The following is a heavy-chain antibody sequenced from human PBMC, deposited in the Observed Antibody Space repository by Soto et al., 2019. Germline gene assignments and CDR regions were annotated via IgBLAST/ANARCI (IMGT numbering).Heavy chain of an antibody. CDR1: GFTFSNYG. V-gene: IGHV3-30*18. CDR3: AKVPSGGYSVLLLYYGMDV. Sequence: GGSLRLSCAASGFTFSNYGMHWFRQAPGKGLEWVALISYDGSNKNYADSVKGRFTISRDNSKNTLYLQMNSLRAEDTAVYYCAKVPSGGYSVLLLYYGMDVWGQGTTVTVSS. J-gene: IGHJ6*02. D-gene: IGHD2-21*02. CDR2: ISYDGSNK.